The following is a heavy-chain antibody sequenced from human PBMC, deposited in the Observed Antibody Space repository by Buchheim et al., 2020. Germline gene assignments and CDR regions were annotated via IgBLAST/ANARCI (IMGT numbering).Heavy chain of an antibody. CDR2: VGSGHHT. Sequence: VQLVESGGGLVMPGGSLTLSCVTSGFSFSPFGMTWVRQAPGKGLEWVATVGSGHHTFYADLVEGRFTVSRDNARSSVYLQPNSLRAEDTAVYFCARDFSGWSRDYWGQGTL. D-gene: IGHD6-19*01. CDR3: ARDFSGWSRDY. V-gene: IGHV3-21*01. CDR1: GFSFSPFG. J-gene: IGHJ4*02.